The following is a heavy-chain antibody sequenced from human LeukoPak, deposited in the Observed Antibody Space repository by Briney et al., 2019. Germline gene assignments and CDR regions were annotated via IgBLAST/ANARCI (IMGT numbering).Heavy chain of an antibody. Sequence: GGSLRLSCAASGFTFSNYRMHWVRQAPGKGLVWVSRINSDGSSTNYADSVKGRFTISRDNAKNALFLQMNSLRAEDTALYYCARVGYGDYLFDYWGQGTLVTVSS. D-gene: IGHD4-17*01. V-gene: IGHV3-74*01. CDR2: INSDGSST. CDR3: ARVGYGDYLFDY. J-gene: IGHJ4*02. CDR1: GFTFSNYR.